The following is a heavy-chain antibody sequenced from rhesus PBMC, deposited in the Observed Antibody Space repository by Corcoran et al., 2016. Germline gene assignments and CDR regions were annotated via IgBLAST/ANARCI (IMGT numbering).Heavy chain of an antibody. CDR2: ISPYKGNK. CDR1: GYTFTSYY. D-gene: IGHD3-28*01. J-gene: IGHJ3*01. CDR3: TREGLYDSETGCDY. Sequence: QVQLVQSGAEIKQPGASVKLSCKASGYTFTSYYMHWVRQAPGQGLEWIGLISPYKGNKGDAQNFQGRVTITTDTSTSTGYMELSSLRSEDTAVDDCTREGLYDSETGCDYWGPGLRVTVSS. V-gene: IGHV1-1*01.